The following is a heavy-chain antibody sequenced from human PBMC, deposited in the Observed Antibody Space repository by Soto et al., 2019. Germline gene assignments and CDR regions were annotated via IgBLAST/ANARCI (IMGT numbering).Heavy chain of an antibody. CDR3: ARVAYCGGDCYRGFDP. J-gene: IGHJ5*02. CDR1: GGSISSGGYS. CDR2: IYHSGST. Sequence: SETLSLTCAVSGGSISSGGYSWSWIRQAPGKGLEWIGYIYHSGSTYYNPSLKSRVTISVDRSKNQFSLKLSSVTAADTAVYYCARVAYCGGDCYRGFDPWGQGTLVTV. D-gene: IGHD2-21*02. V-gene: IGHV4-30-2*01.